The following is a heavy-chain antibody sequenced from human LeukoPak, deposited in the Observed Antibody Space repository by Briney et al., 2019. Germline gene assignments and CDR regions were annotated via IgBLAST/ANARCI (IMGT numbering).Heavy chain of an antibody. D-gene: IGHD5-12*01. V-gene: IGHV3-66*01. CDR3: ARVGAHSGYAFDY. J-gene: IGHJ4*02. Sequence: GGSLRLSCAASGFTVSSNYMTWVRQAPGKGLEWVSVLYTGGGTSYPDSVRGRFTISRDNSNNTLYLQMNSLRAEDTAVYYCARVGAHSGYAFDYWGQGTLVTVSS. CDR1: GFTVSSNY. CDR2: LYTGGGT.